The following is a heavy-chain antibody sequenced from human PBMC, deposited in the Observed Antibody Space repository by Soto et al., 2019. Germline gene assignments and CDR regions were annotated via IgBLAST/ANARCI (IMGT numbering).Heavy chain of an antibody. CDR2: IYYSGST. V-gene: IGHV4-39*01. J-gene: IGHJ5*02. CDR3: ARRLRAGTTGWFAP. D-gene: IGHD1-1*01. CDR1: GGSISSSTYY. Sequence: SETLSLTCTVSGGSISSSTYYWGWIRQPPGKGLEWIGSIYYSGSTYYNPSLKSRVTISVDTSKNQFSLKLSSVTAADTAVYYCARRLRAGTTGWFAPWGQGTLVTVSS.